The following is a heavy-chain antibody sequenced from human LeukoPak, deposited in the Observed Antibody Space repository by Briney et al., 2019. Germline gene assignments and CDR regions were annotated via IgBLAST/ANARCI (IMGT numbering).Heavy chain of an antibody. V-gene: IGHV3-7*01. J-gene: IGHJ4*02. CDR2: IKQDGSEK. D-gene: IGHD3-10*01. Sequence: GGSLRLSCAASGFTFSSYWMSWVRQAPGKGLEWVANIKQDGSEKYYVDSVKGRFTISRDNSKNTLYLQMNSLRAEDTAVYYCARETLHGYYYGSGSYYYDPPTDYWGQGTLVTVSS. CDR1: GFTFSSYW. CDR3: ARETLHGYYYGSGSYYYDPPTDY.